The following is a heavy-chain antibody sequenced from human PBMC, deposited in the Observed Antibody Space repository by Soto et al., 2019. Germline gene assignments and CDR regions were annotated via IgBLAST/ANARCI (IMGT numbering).Heavy chain of an antibody. Sequence: GSLTLSCAASGFPFSRYAMSWVRQAPGKGLEWVSAISGSGGSTYYADSVKGRFTISRDNSKNTLYLQMNSLRAEDTAVYYCAKDLPGNLPELSRYYDYGMDVGGQGTTV. CDR3: AKDLPGNLPELSRYYDYGMDV. CDR1: GFPFSRYA. V-gene: IGHV3-23*01. CDR2: ISGSGGST. D-gene: IGHD1-7*01. J-gene: IGHJ6*02.